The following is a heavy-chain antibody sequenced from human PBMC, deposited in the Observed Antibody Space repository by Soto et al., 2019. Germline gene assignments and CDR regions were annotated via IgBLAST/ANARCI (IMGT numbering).Heavy chain of an antibody. J-gene: IGHJ5*02. V-gene: IGHV1-69*13. CDR1: GGTFSSYA. CDR2: IIPIFGTA. Sequence: SVKVSCKASGGTFSSYAISWVRQAPGQGLEWMGGIIPIFGTANYAQKFQGRVTITADESTSTAYMELSSLRSEDTAVYYCARVYPGVTRYGYVGNNLFDPWGQGTLVTVSS. CDR3: ARVYPGVTRYGYVGNNLFDP. D-gene: IGHD5-18*01.